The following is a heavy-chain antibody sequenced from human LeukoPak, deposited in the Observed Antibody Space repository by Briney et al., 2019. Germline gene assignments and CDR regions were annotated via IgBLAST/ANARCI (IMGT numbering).Heavy chain of an antibody. CDR1: GVSISSSSYY. J-gene: IGHJ4*02. D-gene: IGHD6-13*01. Sequence: SETLSLTCTVSGVSISSSSYYWGWIRQPPGKGLEWIGSIYYSGSTYYNPSLKSRVTISVDTSKNQFSLKLSSVTAADTAVYYCARVSMVSAAGTRPLFDYWGQGTLVTVSS. CDR3: ARVSMVSAAGTRPLFDY. CDR2: IYYSGST. V-gene: IGHV4-39*07.